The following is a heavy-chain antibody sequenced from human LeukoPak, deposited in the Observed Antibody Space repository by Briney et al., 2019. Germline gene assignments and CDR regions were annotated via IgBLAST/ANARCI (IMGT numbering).Heavy chain of an antibody. V-gene: IGHV3-21*01. D-gene: IGHD1-1*01. CDR1: GFTFSSYS. CDR3: VKAYNWNVYSSGDY. Sequence: GGSLRLSCAASGFTFSSYSMNWVRQAPGKGLEWVSSISSSSSYIYYADSVKGRFTISRDNAKNSLYLQMNSLRAEDTAVYYCVKAYNWNVYSSGDYWGQGTLVTVSS. J-gene: IGHJ4*02. CDR2: ISSSSSYI.